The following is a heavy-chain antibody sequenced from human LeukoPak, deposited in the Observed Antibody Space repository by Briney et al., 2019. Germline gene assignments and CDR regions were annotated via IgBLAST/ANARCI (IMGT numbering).Heavy chain of an antibody. V-gene: IGHV4-31*03. J-gene: IGHJ4*02. CDR1: GGSISRSGDY. CDR2: VSYTGGT. D-gene: IGHD2-8*01. Sequence: SETLSLTCTVSGGSISRSGDYWNWIRQFPGQGLEYIGFVSYTGGTYYNPSLRGRVSISMDTSKDQFYLRLTSVTAADTAVYFCARRPVPDAVPFDSWGPGTVVTVSS. CDR3: ARRPVPDAVPFDS.